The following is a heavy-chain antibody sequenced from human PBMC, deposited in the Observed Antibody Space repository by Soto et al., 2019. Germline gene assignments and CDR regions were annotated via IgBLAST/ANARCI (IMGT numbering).Heavy chain of an antibody. V-gene: IGHV1-69*01. D-gene: IGHD3-10*01. CDR1: GGTFSSYA. CDR2: IIPIFGTA. Sequence: QVQLVQSGAEVKKPGSSVKVSCKASGGTFSSYAISWVRQAPGQGLEWMGGIIPIFGTANYAQKFQGRVTITADESTSTAYMELSSLRSEDTAVYYCASHPRGGHYYHYYGMDVWGQGTTVTVSS. J-gene: IGHJ6*02. CDR3: ASHPRGGHYYHYYGMDV.